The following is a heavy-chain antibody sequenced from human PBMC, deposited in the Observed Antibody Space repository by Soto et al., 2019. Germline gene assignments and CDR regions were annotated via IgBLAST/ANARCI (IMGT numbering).Heavy chain of an antibody. CDR2: IGYDGSKE. J-gene: IGHJ3*02. Sequence: WLSXRLSGLAAVCSFSDYCMHLFRHAPGKGLELLGFIGYDGSKEYYGDSVKGRFNSSRDNSKNTVFLQTDSLRAEDTAVYYCARATTFRVANRRAFEIWGQGTMVNV. CDR1: VCSFSDYC. CDR3: ARATTFRVANRRAFEI. D-gene: IGHD5-12*01. V-gene: IGHV3-33*03.